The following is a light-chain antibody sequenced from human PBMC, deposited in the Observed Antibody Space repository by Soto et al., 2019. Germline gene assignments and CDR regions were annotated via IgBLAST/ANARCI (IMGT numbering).Light chain of an antibody. V-gene: IGKV1-5*03. Sequence: DIPMTQSPSTLSASVGDRVAITCRASQSISNYLAWYQQRPGKAPKLLISKASSLESGVPSRFSGSGSGTEFTLTISSLQPDDVATYYCQQYNSYSWTFGQGTKVEIK. CDR1: QSISNY. J-gene: IGKJ1*01. CDR2: KAS. CDR3: QQYNSYSWT.